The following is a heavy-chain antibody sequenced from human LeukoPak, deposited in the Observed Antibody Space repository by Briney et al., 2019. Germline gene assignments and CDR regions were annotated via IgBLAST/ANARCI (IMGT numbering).Heavy chain of an antibody. Sequence: SPSETLSLTCTVSGGSISSYYWSWIRQPPGKGLEWIGYIYYSGSTNYNPSLKSRVTISVDTSKNQFSLKLSSVTAADTAVYYCARRLGYGDQSYYFDYWGQGTLVTVSS. V-gene: IGHV4-59*01. D-gene: IGHD4-17*01. CDR2: IYYSGST. CDR1: GGSISSYY. J-gene: IGHJ4*02. CDR3: ARRLGYGDQSYYFDY.